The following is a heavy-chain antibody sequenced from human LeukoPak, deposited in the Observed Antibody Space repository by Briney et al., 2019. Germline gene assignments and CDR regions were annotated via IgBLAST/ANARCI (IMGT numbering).Heavy chain of an antibody. CDR1: GFTVSSNY. V-gene: IGHV3-66*01. CDR2: IFSCRST. J-gene: IGHJ4*02. CDR3: ARGGLVSCDY. D-gene: IGHD5/OR15-5a*01. Sequence: GGSLRLSCAASGFTVSSNYMSWVRQAPGKGLEWVSVIFSCRSTYYGDSVEGRFTISRDNSKNTLYLQMNSLRAEDTAVYYCARGGLVSCDYWGQGTLVTVSS.